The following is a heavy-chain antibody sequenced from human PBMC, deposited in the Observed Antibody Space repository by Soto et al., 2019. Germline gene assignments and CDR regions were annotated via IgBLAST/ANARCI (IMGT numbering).Heavy chain of an antibody. V-gene: IGHV4-30-2*01. J-gene: IGHJ3*02. CDR3: ARELLFYDSDGFSWDDAFDI. Sequence: TGAVCRGGRGRGPYGGIGVGLPPGKGLEWIGSIYQSGSTYYNPSLKSRVTMSLDRPKNQFSLKLSSVTAADTAVYYCARELLFYDSDGFSWDDAFDIWGQGTMVT. CDR1: RGGRGRGPYG. CDR2: IYQSGST. D-gene: IGHD3-22*01.